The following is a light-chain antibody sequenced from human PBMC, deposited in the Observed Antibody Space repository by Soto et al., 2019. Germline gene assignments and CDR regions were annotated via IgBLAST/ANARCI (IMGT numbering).Light chain of an antibody. CDR3: ATWDDILNARGV. CDR1: RSNIGNNA. CDR2: KNN. J-gene: IGLJ3*02. Sequence: QSVLTQTPSASGTPGQTVTISCSGSRSNIGNNAVSWYQQFPGTAPKLLIYKNNQRPSGVPDRFSGSKSGTSASLAISGLQSEDGADYYCATWDDILNARGVFGGGTKLTVL. V-gene: IGLV1-44*01.